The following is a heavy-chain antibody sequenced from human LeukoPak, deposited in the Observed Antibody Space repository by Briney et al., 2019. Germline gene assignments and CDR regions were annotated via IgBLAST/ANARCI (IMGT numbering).Heavy chain of an antibody. CDR2: IYPGDPDT. CDR1: GYSFTSYW. V-gene: IGHV5-51*01. J-gene: IGHJ5*02. D-gene: IGHD3-10*01. Sequence: GESLKISCKGSGYSFTSYWIGWVRQMPGKGLEWMGIIYPGDPDTRYSPPFQGQVTISADKSISTAYLQWSSLKASDTAMYYCARHAYNYYYGSGSYPSWFDPWGQGTLVTVSS. CDR3: ARHAYNYYYGSGSYPSWFDP.